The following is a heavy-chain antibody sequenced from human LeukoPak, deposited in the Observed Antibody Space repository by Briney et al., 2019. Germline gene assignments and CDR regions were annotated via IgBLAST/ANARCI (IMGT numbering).Heavy chain of an antibody. Sequence: ASVKVSCKASGGTFSRYAISWVRQAPGQGLEWMGGIIPIFGTANYAQKFQGRVTITTDESTSTAYMELSSLRSEDTAVYYCARDPDYADYGWYFDLWGRGTLVTVSS. V-gene: IGHV1-69*05. CDR1: GGTFSRYA. CDR2: IIPIFGTA. D-gene: IGHD4-17*01. J-gene: IGHJ2*01. CDR3: ARDPDYADYGWYFDL.